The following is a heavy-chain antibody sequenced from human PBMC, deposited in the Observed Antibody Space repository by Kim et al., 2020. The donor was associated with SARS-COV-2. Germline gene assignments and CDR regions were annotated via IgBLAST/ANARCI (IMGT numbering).Heavy chain of an antibody. J-gene: IGHJ3*02. D-gene: IGHD3-9*01. CDR2: IYYSGCT. V-gene: IGHV4-39*07. CDR1: GGSISSSSYY. CDR3: ARDLEPLRYFDWLFPNAFDI. Sequence: SETLSLTCTVSGGSISSSSYYWGWIRQPPGKGLEWIGSIYYSGCTYYNPSLKSRVTISVDTSKNQFSLKLSSVTAADTAVYYCARDLEPLRYFDWLFPNAFDIWGQGTMVTVSS.